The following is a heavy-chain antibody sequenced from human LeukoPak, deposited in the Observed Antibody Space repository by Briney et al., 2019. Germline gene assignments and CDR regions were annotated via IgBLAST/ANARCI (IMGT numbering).Heavy chain of an antibody. J-gene: IGHJ4*02. V-gene: IGHV1-18*01. D-gene: IGHD3-10*01. CDR1: GYIFSSYG. CDR2: ISVYNGNT. CDR3: ARIAADGSGTNHY. Sequence: GASVNVSCKASGYIFSSYGITWVRQAPGQGLEWMGWISVYNGNTKSAQNLQGRVIMTTDTSTNTAYMGLTSLRSDDTAVYYCARIAADGSGTNHYWGQGTQVTVSS.